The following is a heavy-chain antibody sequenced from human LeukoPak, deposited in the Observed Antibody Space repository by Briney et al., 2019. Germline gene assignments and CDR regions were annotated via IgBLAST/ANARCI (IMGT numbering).Heavy chain of an antibody. Sequence: GGSLRLSCAASGFTFSTYTMNWVRQIPGRGLEWVSCISSDSTYIHYADSVKGRFTISRDNAKKSLSLEMNILRAEDTAVYYCARDHGSGSTDYFDSWGQGTLVTVSA. CDR2: ISSDSTYI. CDR1: GFTFSTYT. CDR3: ARDHGSGSTDYFDS. V-gene: IGHV3-21*01. J-gene: IGHJ4*02. D-gene: IGHD2-15*01.